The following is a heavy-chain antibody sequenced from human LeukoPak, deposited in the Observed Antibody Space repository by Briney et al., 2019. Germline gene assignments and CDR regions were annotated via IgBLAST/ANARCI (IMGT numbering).Heavy chain of an antibody. Sequence: GGSLRLSCAASGFTFSSYWMSWVRQAPGKGLEWVANIKQDGSEKYYVDSVKGRFTISRDNAKNSLYLQMNSLRAEDTAVYYCARDPRPFGCSSDTCPRYYFDYWGQGVLVTVSS. CDR1: GFTFSSYW. V-gene: IGHV3-7*01. D-gene: IGHD2-2*01. CDR3: ARDPRPFGCSSDTCPRYYFDY. J-gene: IGHJ4*02. CDR2: IKQDGSEK.